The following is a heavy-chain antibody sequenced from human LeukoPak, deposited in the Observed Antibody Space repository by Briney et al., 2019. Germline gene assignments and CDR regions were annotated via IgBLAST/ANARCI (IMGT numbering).Heavy chain of an antibody. CDR2: ISDTGATT. CDR1: GFTFSSYA. Sequence: GGSLRLSCAGSGFTFSSYAMSWVRQAPGKGLEWVSAISDTGATTYDADSVKGRFTISRDNSRSTPYLQMNSLRAEDTALYYCAKDTSIGRYCTNGVCSPFDYWGQGTLVTVSS. J-gene: IGHJ4*02. CDR3: AKDTSIGRYCTNGVCSPFDY. D-gene: IGHD2-8*01. V-gene: IGHV3-23*01.